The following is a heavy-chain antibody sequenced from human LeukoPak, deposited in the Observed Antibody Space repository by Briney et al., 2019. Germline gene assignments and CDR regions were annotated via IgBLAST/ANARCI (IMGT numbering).Heavy chain of an antibody. J-gene: IGHJ4*02. CDR3: AGVGDHYDSSGYYYDRDY. Sequence: GGSLRLSCAASGFTFSSYSMNWVRQAPGKGLEWVSSISSSSSYIYYADSVKGRFTISRDNAKNSLYLQMNSLRAEDTAVYYCAGVGDHYDSSGYYYDRDYWGQGTLVTVSS. CDR2: ISSSSSYI. V-gene: IGHV3-21*01. CDR1: GFTFSSYS. D-gene: IGHD3-22*01.